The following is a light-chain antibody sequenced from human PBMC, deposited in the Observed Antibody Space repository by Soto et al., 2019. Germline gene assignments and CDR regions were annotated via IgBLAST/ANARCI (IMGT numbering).Light chain of an antibody. Sequence: DIQMTQTPSSLSATVGDRVTITFRASQGISTYLNWYQQKPGKAPKLLIYAASRLQSGVPSRFSGSGSETDFTLTISSLQPEDFATYSCQQSYSTTWTFGQGTKVDIK. CDR2: AAS. CDR1: QGISTY. CDR3: QQSYSTTWT. V-gene: IGKV1-39*01. J-gene: IGKJ1*01.